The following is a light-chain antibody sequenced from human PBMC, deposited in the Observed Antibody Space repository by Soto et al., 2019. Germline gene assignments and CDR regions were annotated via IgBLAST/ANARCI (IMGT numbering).Light chain of an antibody. CDR3: QQSYSTPFT. J-gene: IGKJ3*01. Sequence: DIQMTQSPSSLSASVGDRVTITCRASQSISTYLNWYQQKPGKAPKLLIYAASSLQSGVPSRFNGSGSGTDFTLTICSLQPEDFAIYSCQQSYSTPFTFGPGTKVDIK. CDR2: AAS. CDR1: QSISTY. V-gene: IGKV1-39*01.